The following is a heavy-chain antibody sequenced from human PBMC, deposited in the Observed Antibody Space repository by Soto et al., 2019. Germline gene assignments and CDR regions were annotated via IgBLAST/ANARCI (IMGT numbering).Heavy chain of an antibody. CDR2: IFSNDEK. Sequence: QVTLKESGPVLVKPTETLTLTCTVSGFSLSNARMGVSWIRQPPGKALELLAHIFSNDEKSYSTSLKSRLTISKDTSKSQVVLTMTNMDPVDTATYYCALIRTYSGSYLKDFDYWGQGTLVTVSS. D-gene: IGHD1-26*01. J-gene: IGHJ4*02. V-gene: IGHV2-26*01. CDR3: ALIRTYSGSYLKDFDY. CDR1: GFSLSNARMG.